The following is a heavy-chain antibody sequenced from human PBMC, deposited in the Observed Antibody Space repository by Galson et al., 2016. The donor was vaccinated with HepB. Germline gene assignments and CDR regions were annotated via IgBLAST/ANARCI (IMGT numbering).Heavy chain of an antibody. CDR1: GYTFTDYY. CDR3: ARDPVENMGLDY. Sequence: SVKVSCKASGYTFTDYYMHWVRQAPGQGLEWVGLINPSGDSTGYAQKFQGRVTVTRDTSTSTAYMELTSLTSEDTAIYYCARDPVENMGLDYWGQGTLVTVSS. J-gene: IGHJ4*02. CDR2: INPSGDST. V-gene: IGHV1-46*01. D-gene: IGHD1-1*01.